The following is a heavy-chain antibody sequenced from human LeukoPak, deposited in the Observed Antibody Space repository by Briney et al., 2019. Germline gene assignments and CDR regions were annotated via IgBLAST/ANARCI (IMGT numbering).Heavy chain of an antibody. Sequence: GGSLRLSCAASGFTFSSYWMHWVRQPPGKGLEWVSAMGGSGGSTYYADSVKGRFTISRDNSKNTLYLQMNSLRAEDTAVYYCAKVDSSGYYEIFDYWGQGTLVTVSS. V-gene: IGHV3-23*01. CDR2: MGGSGGST. CDR1: GFTFSSYW. D-gene: IGHD3-22*01. J-gene: IGHJ4*02. CDR3: AKVDSSGYYEIFDY.